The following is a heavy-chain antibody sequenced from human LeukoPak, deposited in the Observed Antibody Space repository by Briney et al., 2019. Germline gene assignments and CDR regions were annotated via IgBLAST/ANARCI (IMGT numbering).Heavy chain of an antibody. CDR2: ISYDGSNK. V-gene: IGHV3-30*18. J-gene: IGHJ4*02. CDR3: ANLGWYFDY. Sequence: GRSLRLSCAASGFTFSSYGMHWGRQAPGKGLEWVAVISYDGSNKYYADSVKGRFTISRDNSKNTLYLQMNSLRAEDTAVYYCANLGWYFDYWGQGTLVTVSS. D-gene: IGHD2-15*01. CDR1: GFTFSSYG.